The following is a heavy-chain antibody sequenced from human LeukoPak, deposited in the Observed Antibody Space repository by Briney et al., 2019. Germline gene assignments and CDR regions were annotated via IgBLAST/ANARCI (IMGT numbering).Heavy chain of an antibody. Sequence: SETLSLTCTVSGGSISSSSYYWGWIRQPPGEGLEWIGSINYSGSTHYNPSLKSRVTISVDTSKSQFSLKLTSVTAADTAVYYCARRPGYSSSWYYFDYWGQGTLATVSA. J-gene: IGHJ4*02. CDR2: INYSGST. CDR3: ARRPGYSSSWYYFDY. CDR1: GGSISSSSYY. D-gene: IGHD6-13*01. V-gene: IGHV4-39*01.